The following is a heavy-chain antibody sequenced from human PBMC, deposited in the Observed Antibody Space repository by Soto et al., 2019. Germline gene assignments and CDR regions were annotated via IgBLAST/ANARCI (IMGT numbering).Heavy chain of an antibody. J-gene: IGHJ4*02. CDR3: ARDRYVSSGYYCDY. V-gene: IGHV3-48*02. Sequence: EVQLVESGGGLVQPGGSLRLSCAASGFTFSSYSMNWVRQAPGKGLEWVSYISVSSTTIYYADSVKGRFTISRDNAKYSLFLQMNSLRDEDTAVYYCARDRYVSSGYYCDYWGQGTLFTVSS. CDR2: ISVSSTTI. CDR1: GFTFSSYS. D-gene: IGHD3-22*01.